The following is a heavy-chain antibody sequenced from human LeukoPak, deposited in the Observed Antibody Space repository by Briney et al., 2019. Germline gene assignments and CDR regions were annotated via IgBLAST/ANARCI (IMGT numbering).Heavy chain of an antibody. Sequence: PSETLSLTCTVSGGSISSYYWSWIRQPAGKGLEWIGRIYTSGSTNYNPSLKSRVTMSVDTSKNQFSLKLSSVTAADTAVYYCARCYGDYVDYYYYMDVWGKGTTVTVSS. CDR3: ARCYGDYVDYYYYMDV. D-gene: IGHD4-17*01. CDR1: GGSISSYY. V-gene: IGHV4-4*07. CDR2: IYTSGST. J-gene: IGHJ6*03.